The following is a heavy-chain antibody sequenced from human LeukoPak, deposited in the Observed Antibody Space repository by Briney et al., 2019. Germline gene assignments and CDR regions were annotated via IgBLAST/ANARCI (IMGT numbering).Heavy chain of an antibody. CDR3: ARRAVYDWFDP. V-gene: IGHV4-34*01. J-gene: IGHJ5*02. CDR2: INHSGST. D-gene: IGHD2-8*01. Sequence: SETLSLTCAVYSGSFSGYYWSWIRQPPGKGLEWIGEINHSGSTNYNPSLKSRVTISVDTSKNQFSLKLSSVTAADTAVYYCARRAVYDWFDPWGQGTLVTVSS. CDR1: SGSFSGYY.